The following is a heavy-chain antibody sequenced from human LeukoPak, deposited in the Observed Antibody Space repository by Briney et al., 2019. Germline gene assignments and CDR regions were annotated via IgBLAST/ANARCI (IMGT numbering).Heavy chain of an antibody. CDR1: GFTFSTYA. V-gene: IGHV3-30-3*02. Sequence: GGSLRLSCAASGFTFSTYAMHWARQAPGKGLEWVAVIAYDGSNAYYADSVKGRFTVSRDNSKNTLILQMNSLRPEDTAVYYCAKDGVAEGENWYFDLWGRGTLLTVS. J-gene: IGHJ2*01. CDR3: AKDGVAEGENWYFDL. D-gene: IGHD3-10*01. CDR2: IAYDGSNA.